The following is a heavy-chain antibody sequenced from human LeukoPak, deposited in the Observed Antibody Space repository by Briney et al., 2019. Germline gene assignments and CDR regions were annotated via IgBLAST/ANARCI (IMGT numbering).Heavy chain of an antibody. CDR1: GYTFTTYA. D-gene: IGHD3-22*01. CDR2: INTDTGNP. V-gene: IGHV7-4-1*02. Sequence: ASVKVSCKASGYTFTTYAMNWVRQAPGQGLEWMGWINTDTGNPTYAQGFTGRFVFSLDTSVSPAYLQISSLKAEDTAVYYCARISASSGYFYGATGEAGWFDPWGQGTLVTVSS. CDR3: ARISASSGYFYGATGEAGWFDP. J-gene: IGHJ5*02.